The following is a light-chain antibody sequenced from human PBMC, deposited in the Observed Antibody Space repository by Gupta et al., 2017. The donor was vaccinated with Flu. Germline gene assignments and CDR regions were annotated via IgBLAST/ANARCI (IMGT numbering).Light chain of an antibody. CDR3: QQYNTYPCT. J-gene: IGKJ1*01. CDR1: QSISSW. V-gene: IGKV1-5*03. Sequence: GDRVTITCRASQSISSWLAWYQQKPGKAPKLLIYNASSLESGVPSRFSGSGSGTEFTLTISSLQPDDFATYYCQQYNTYPCTFGQGTKVEIK. CDR2: NAS.